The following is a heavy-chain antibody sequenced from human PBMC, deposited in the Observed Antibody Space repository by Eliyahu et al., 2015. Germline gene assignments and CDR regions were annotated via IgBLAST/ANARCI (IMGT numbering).Heavy chain of an antibody. J-gene: IGHJ1*01. Sequence: QVQLVESGGGVVQPGRSLXXSXAASGFXFXXXGMHWVXQAPGKGLEWVAVIWYDGSNKYYADSVKGRFTISRDNSKNTLYLQMNSLRAEDTAVYYCARGNGQQLVRGYFQHWGQGTLVTVSS. CDR1: GFXFXXXG. CDR2: IWYDGSNK. V-gene: IGHV3-33*01. D-gene: IGHD6-13*01. CDR3: ARGNGQQLVRGYFQH.